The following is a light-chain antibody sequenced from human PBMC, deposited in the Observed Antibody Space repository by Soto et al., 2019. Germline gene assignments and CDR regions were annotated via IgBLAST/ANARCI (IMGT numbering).Light chain of an antibody. Sequence: EVVMSQSPGTLSASPGERATLSCRASQSISRNLAWYQQKPGRAPRLLIYDVSTRATGVPARFSGSGSETEFTLAISSLQSEDFAVYYCQQYNNWPPYTFGQGTKVDI. CDR2: DVS. J-gene: IGKJ2*01. V-gene: IGKV3-15*01. CDR3: QQYNNWPPYT. CDR1: QSISRN.